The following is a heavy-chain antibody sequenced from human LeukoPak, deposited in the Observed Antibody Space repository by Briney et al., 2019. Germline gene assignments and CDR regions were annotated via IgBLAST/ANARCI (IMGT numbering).Heavy chain of an antibody. Sequence: ASVKVSCKASGYTFTGYYMHWVRQAPGQGLEWMGWINPNSGGTNYAQKFQGRVTMTRDTSIGTAYMELSRPRSDDTAVYYCARVRYTVLRPDYWGQGTLVTVSS. D-gene: IGHD3-3*01. CDR1: GYTFTGYY. J-gene: IGHJ4*02. CDR3: ARVRYTVLRPDY. CDR2: INPNSGGT. V-gene: IGHV1-2*02.